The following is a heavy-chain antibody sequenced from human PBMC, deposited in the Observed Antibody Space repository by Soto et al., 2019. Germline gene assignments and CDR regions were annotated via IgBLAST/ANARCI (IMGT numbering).Heavy chain of an antibody. CDR3: AKDEPSYYYDSSGNGYFDY. Sequence: PGGSLRLSCAASGFTFSSCGMHWVRQAPGKGLEWVAVISYDGSNKYYVDSVKGRFTISRDNSKNTLYLQMNSLRAEDTAVYYCAKDEPSYYYDSSGNGYFDYWGQGTLVTVSS. V-gene: IGHV3-30*18. CDR2: ISYDGSNK. D-gene: IGHD3-22*01. J-gene: IGHJ4*02. CDR1: GFTFSSCG.